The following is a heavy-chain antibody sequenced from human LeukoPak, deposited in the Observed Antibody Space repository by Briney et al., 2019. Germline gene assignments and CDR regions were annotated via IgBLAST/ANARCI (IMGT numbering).Heavy chain of an antibody. J-gene: IGHJ6*03. CDR3: ASDSSSSPAYYHYYMDA. CDR1: GFTFSSYT. CDR2: INATSSYI. V-gene: IGHV3-21*01. Sequence: KLGGSLRLSCAASGFTFSSYTMNWVRQAPGKGLEWVSSINATSSYIYYADSVKGRFTISRDNAKSSLFLQMNSLRAEDTGVYYCASDSSSSPAYYHYYMDAWGKGTTVTVSS. D-gene: IGHD6-13*01.